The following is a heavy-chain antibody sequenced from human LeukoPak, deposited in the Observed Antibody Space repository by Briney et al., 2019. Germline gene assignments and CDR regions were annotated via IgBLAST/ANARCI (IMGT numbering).Heavy chain of an antibody. CDR1: GGSISSSSYY. CDR3: ASRYCSSTSCQRRSFDY. CDR2: IYYSGST. V-gene: IGHV4-39*01. Sequence: PSETLSLTCTVSGGSISSSSYYWGWIRQPPGKGLEWIGSIYYSGSTYYNPFLKSRVTISVDTSKNQFSLKLSSVTAADTAVYYCASRYCSSTSCQRRSFDYWGQGTLVTVSS. D-gene: IGHD2-2*01. J-gene: IGHJ4*02.